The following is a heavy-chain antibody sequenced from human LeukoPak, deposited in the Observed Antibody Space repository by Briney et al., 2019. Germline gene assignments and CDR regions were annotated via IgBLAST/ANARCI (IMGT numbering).Heavy chain of an antibody. Sequence: SETLSLTCAASGGSISSGGYSWSWIRQPPGKGLEWIGYIYHSGSTYYNPSLKSRVTISVDRSKNQFSLKLSSVTAADTAVYYCARVPGDSDAFDIWGQGTMVTVSS. D-gene: IGHD4-17*01. CDR3: ARVPGDSDAFDI. J-gene: IGHJ3*02. CDR2: IYHSGST. V-gene: IGHV4-30-2*01. CDR1: GGSISSGGYS.